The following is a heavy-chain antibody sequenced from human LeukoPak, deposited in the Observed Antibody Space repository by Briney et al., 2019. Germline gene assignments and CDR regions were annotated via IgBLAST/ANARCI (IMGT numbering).Heavy chain of an antibody. V-gene: IGHV4-39*01. CDR3: ARRGYCSSTSCYEYWFDP. J-gene: IGHJ5*02. D-gene: IGHD2-2*01. Sequence: PSETLSLTCTVSGGSISSSSYYWGWIRQPPGKGLEWIGIIYYSGSTYYNPSLKSRLTISVATSKNQFSLKLSSVTATDTAVYYCARRGYCSSTSCYEYWFDPWGQGTLVTVSS. CDR1: GGSISSSSYY. CDR2: IYYSGST.